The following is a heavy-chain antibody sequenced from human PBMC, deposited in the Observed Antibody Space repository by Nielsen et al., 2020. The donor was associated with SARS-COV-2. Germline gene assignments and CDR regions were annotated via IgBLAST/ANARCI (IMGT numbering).Heavy chain of an antibody. J-gene: IGHJ4*02. Sequence: GESLKISCAASGFTFSSYAMHWVRQAPGKGLEWVAVISYDGSNKYYADSVKGRFTISRDNSKNTLYLQMNSLRAEDTAVYYCATGAVVVTYFDYWGQGTLVTVSS. D-gene: IGHD3-22*01. CDR3: ATGAVVVTYFDY. V-gene: IGHV3-30-3*01. CDR1: GFTFSSYA. CDR2: ISYDGSNK.